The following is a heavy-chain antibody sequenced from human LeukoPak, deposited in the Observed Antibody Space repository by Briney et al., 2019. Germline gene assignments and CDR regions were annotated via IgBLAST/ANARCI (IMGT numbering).Heavy chain of an antibody. V-gene: IGHV1-8*02. J-gene: IGHJ6*02. CDR2: MNPNSGNT. CDR3: ARWGPWIQTSFYYGMDV. D-gene: IGHD5-18*01. CDR1: GYTFTSYG. Sequence: ASVKVSCKASGYTFTSYGISWVRQATGQGLEWMGWMNPNSGNTGYAQKFQGRVTMTRNTSISTAYMELSSLRSEDTAVYYCARWGPWIQTSFYYGMDVWGQGTTVTVSS.